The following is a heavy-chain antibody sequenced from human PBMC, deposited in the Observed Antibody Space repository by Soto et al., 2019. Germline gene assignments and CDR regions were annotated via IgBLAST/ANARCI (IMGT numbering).Heavy chain of an antibody. CDR3: AKVGQLDITTGHAYFDH. Sequence: EVHLEESGGVVIQPGGSLRLACATSGFAFEDYAMHWVRQVPGKGLEWVSLISWDGESTYYADPVKGRFTISRDNSEKSLYLQMNSVRVDDTALYYCAKVGQLDITTGHAYFDHWGQGTLVTVSS. D-gene: IGHD5-12*01. CDR2: ISWDGEST. V-gene: IGHV3-43D*04. J-gene: IGHJ4*02. CDR1: GFAFEDYA.